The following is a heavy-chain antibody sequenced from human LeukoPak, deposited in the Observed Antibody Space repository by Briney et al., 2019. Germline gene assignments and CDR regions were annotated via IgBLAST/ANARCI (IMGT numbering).Heavy chain of an antibody. Sequence: SETLSLTCTVSGGSISSGGYYWSWIRQHPGKGLEWIGYIYYSGSTYYNPSLKSRVTISVDTSKNQFSLKLSSVTAADTAVYCCARGTSGSYNFDYWGQGTLVTVSS. CDR2: IYYSGST. CDR3: ARGTSGSYNFDY. CDR1: GGSISSGGYY. J-gene: IGHJ4*02. D-gene: IGHD1-26*01. V-gene: IGHV4-31*03.